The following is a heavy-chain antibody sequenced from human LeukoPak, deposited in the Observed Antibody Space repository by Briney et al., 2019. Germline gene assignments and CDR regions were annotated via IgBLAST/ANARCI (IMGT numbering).Heavy chain of an antibody. CDR3: ARDRVVVVASGGFDP. J-gene: IGHJ5*02. Sequence: SETLSLTCAVSGGSISSSNWWSWVRQPPGKGLEWIGEIYHSGSTNYNPSLKSRVTISVDKSKNQFSLKLSSVTAADTAVYYCARDRVVVVASGGFDPWGQGTLVTVSS. CDR1: GGSISSSNW. D-gene: IGHD2-15*01. V-gene: IGHV4-4*02. CDR2: IYHSGST.